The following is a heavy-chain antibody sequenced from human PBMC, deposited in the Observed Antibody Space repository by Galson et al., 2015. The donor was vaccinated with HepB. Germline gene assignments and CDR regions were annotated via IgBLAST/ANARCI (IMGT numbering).Heavy chain of an antibody. CDR3: ARQTRGLAAAGNLYGMDV. J-gene: IGHJ6*02. D-gene: IGHD6-13*01. V-gene: IGHV5-10-1*01. CDR2: IDPSDSYT. Sequence: QSGAEVKKPGESLRISCKGSGYSFTSYWISWVRQMPGKGLEWMGRIDPSDSYTNYSPSFQGHVTISADKSISTAYLQWSSLKASDTAVYYCARQTRGLAAAGNLYGMDVWGQGTTVTVSS. CDR1: GYSFTSYW.